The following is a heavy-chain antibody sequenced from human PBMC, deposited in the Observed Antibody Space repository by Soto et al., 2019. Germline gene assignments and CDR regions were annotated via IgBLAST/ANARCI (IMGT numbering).Heavy chain of an antibody. V-gene: IGHV1-69*19. CDR2: ISPMFGAA. J-gene: IGHJ4*02. Sequence: QVQLVQSGAEMNKPGSSVKVSCQSSGGTFNTYAMNWVRQAPGQGPEWMGDISPMFGAANYAPKFQGRVTITADESTGTSYMQLRSLTSEDTALYFCAREVQVHTPAFVYWGQGTLVTVSS. CDR3: AREVQVHTPAFVY. CDR1: GGTFNTYA. D-gene: IGHD3-10*01.